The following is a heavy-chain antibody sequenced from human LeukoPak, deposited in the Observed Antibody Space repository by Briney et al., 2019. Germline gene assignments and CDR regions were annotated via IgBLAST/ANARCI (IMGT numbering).Heavy chain of an antibody. Sequence: SETLSLTCTVSGGSISSYYWSWIRQPPGKGLEWIGYIYYSGSTNYNPSLKSRVTISVDTSKNQFSLKLSSVTAADTAVYYCARGSGYSYGGNFDYWGQGTLVTVSS. CDR2: IYYSGST. V-gene: IGHV4-59*01. CDR3: ARGSGYSYGGNFDY. CDR1: GGSISSYY. D-gene: IGHD5-18*01. J-gene: IGHJ4*02.